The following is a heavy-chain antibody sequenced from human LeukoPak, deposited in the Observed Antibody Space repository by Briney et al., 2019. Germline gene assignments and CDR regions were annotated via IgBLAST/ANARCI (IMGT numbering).Heavy chain of an antibody. V-gene: IGHV4-38-2*02. Sequence: PSETLSLTCTVSGYSIGSGYYWGWIRQPPGKGLEWIGSIYHSGSTYYNPSLKSRVTISVDTSKNQFSLKLSSVTAADTAVYYCATRANIVVVVAATEGAFDIWGQGTMVTVSS. CDR1: GYSIGSGYY. J-gene: IGHJ3*02. CDR3: ATRANIVVVVAATEGAFDI. D-gene: IGHD2-15*01. CDR2: IYHSGST.